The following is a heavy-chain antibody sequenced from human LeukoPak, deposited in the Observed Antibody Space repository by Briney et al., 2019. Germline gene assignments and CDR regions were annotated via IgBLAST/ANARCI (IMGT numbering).Heavy chain of an antibody. V-gene: IGHV3-7*03. CDR3: ARGPHYGTRSDYFDY. J-gene: IGHJ4*02. D-gene: IGHD3-10*01. CDR1: GFTSSNYL. CDR2: MKEDGSEK. Sequence: GGCLRLSPAPPGFTSSNYLMNSGRQAPEKRPGWGANMKEDGSEKYCEECVRGRFTIPRDNVKNSLYLQMNSLRPEDTAVYYCARGPHYGTRSDYFDYWGAGALVTDSS.